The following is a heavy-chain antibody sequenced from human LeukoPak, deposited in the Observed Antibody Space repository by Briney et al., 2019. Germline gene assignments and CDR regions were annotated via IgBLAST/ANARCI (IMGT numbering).Heavy chain of an antibody. CDR3: ARDQSIAAAGIIHSWFDP. D-gene: IGHD6-13*01. Sequence: PSETLSLTCTVSGYSISSGYYWGWIRQPAGKGLEWIGRIYTSGSTNYNPSLKSRVTISVDTSKNQFSLKLSPVTAADTAVYYCARDQSIAAAGIIHSWFDPWGQGTLVTVSS. J-gene: IGHJ5*02. CDR1: GYSISSGYY. CDR2: IYTSGST. V-gene: IGHV4-61*02.